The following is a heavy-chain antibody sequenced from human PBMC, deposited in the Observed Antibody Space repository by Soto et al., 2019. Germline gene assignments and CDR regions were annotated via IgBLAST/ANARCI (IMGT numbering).Heavy chain of an antibody. J-gene: IGHJ5*02. CDR2: ISSSSSYI. Sequence: PGGSLRLSCAASGFTFSSYSMNWVRQAPGKGLEWVSSISSSSSYIYYADSVKGRFTISRDNAKNSLYLQMNSLRAEDTAVYYCARDPGGNVPAAIYWFDPWGQGTLVTVSS. CDR3: ARDPGGNVPAAIYWFDP. V-gene: IGHV3-21*01. D-gene: IGHD2-2*02. CDR1: GFTFSSYS.